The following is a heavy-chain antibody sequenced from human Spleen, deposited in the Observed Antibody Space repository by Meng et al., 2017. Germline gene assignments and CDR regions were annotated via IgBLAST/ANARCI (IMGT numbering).Heavy chain of an antibody. D-gene: IGHD1-14*01. CDR1: GGSISSSNW. CDR3: ASGPRGPDQMYYFDY. CDR2: IYHSGST. Sequence: QVQLQESGPGLWRPSGTLSLTCAVSGGSISSSNWWSWVRQPPGKGLEWIGEIYHSGSTNYNPSLKSRVTISVDKSKNQFSLKLSSVTAADTAVYYCASGPRGPDQMYYFDYWGQGTLVTVSS. J-gene: IGHJ4*02. V-gene: IGHV4-4*02.